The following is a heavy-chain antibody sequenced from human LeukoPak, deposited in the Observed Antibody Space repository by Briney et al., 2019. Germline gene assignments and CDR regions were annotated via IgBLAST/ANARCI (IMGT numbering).Heavy chain of an antibody. CDR2: IYSGGRT. CDR3: ALREYTSSPSAFDF. Sequence: GGSLRLSCAASGFTVSSSYMSWVRQAPGKGLEWVSVIYSGGRTYYADSVKGRFTISRDTSKNTLYLQMNSLRAEDTAVYYCALREYTSSPSAFDFWGQGTMVTVSS. J-gene: IGHJ3*01. D-gene: IGHD6-13*01. V-gene: IGHV3-53*01. CDR1: GFTVSSSY.